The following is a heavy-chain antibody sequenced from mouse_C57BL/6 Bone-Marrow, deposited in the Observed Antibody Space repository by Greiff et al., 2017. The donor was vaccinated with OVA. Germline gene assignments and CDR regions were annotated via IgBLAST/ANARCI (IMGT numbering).Heavy chain of an antibody. CDR2: IHPNSGST. Sequence: QVQLQQSGAELVKPGASVKLSCKASGYTFTSYWMHWVKQRPGQGLEWIGMIHPNSGSTNYNEKFKSKATLTVDKSSSTAYMQLSSLTSEDSAVYYCARDPLLRLERWYFDVWGTGTTVTVSS. CDR1: GYTFTSYW. V-gene: IGHV1-64*01. CDR3: ARDPLLRLERWYFDV. D-gene: IGHD1-1*01. J-gene: IGHJ1*03.